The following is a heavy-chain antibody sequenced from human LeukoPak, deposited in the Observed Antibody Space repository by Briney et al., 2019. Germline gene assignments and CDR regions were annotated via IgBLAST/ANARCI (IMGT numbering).Heavy chain of an antibody. J-gene: IGHJ4*02. V-gene: IGHV3-30*04. Sequence: GGSLRLSCAASGFTFSSYAMHWVRQAPGKGLEWVAVISYDGSNKYYADSVKGRFTISRDNSKNTLYLQMNCLRAEDTAVYYCARDLTPLGGYSSGWFHFDYWGQGTLVTVSS. CDR1: GFTFSSYA. CDR3: ARDLTPLGGYSSGWFHFDY. D-gene: IGHD6-19*01. CDR2: ISYDGSNK.